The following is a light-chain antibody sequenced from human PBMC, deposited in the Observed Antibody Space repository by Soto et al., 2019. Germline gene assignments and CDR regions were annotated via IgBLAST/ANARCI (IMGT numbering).Light chain of an antibody. CDR2: SNN. J-gene: IGLJ2*01. Sequence: QSVLTQPPSASGTPGQRVTISCSGSSSNIGSNTVNWYQQLPGTAPKLLIYSNNQRPSGVPDRFSGSKSGTSASLAIRGLQSEDEADYYCAAWDDSLSGVVFGGGTKLTVL. V-gene: IGLV1-44*01. CDR3: AAWDDSLSGVV. CDR1: SSNIGSNT.